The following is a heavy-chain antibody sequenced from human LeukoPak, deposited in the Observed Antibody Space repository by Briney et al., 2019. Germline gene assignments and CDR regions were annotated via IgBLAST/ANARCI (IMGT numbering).Heavy chain of an antibody. CDR1: GFTFSSYW. J-gene: IGHJ4*02. D-gene: IGHD2-15*01. V-gene: IGHV3-20*04. Sequence: GGSLRLSCAASGFTFSSYWMSWVRQAPGKGLEWVSGINWNGGSTGYADSVKGRFTISRDNAKNSLYLQMNSLRAEDTALYYCARDLEGYCSGGSCYSFHYFDYWGQGTLVTVSS. CDR3: ARDLEGYCSGGSCYSFHYFDY. CDR2: INWNGGST.